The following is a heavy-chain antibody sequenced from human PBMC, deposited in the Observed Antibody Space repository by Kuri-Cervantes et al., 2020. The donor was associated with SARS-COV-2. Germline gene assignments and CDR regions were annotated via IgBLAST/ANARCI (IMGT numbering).Heavy chain of an antibody. CDR2: IKQDGSEK. V-gene: IGHV3-7*05. J-gene: IGHJ4*02. Sequence: ETLSLTCAASGFTFSSYWMSWVRQAPGKGLEWVASIKQDGSEKYYADSVKGRFTISRDKAKNSLYLQMNSLRAEDTAVYYCAREGFQYQLLRGAYFDYWGQGTLVTVSS. D-gene: IGHD2-2*01. CDR1: GFTFSSYW. CDR3: AREGFQYQLLRGAYFDY.